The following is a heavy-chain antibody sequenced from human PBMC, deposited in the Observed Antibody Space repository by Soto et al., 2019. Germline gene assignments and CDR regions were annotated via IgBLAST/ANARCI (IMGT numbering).Heavy chain of an antibody. J-gene: IGHJ4*02. CDR3: ERQSIWLLRSDY. CDR2: IYYTGNT. V-gene: IGHV4-39*01. Sequence: SETLSLTCNVSGGSISNSNYYWGWIRQPPGKGLEWIGSIYYTGNTYYNPSLKSRVTISVDTSKNQFSLKLDSVTAADTAVYFCERQSIWLLRSDYWGQGSLVTVSS. CDR1: GGSISNSNYY. D-gene: IGHD3-22*01.